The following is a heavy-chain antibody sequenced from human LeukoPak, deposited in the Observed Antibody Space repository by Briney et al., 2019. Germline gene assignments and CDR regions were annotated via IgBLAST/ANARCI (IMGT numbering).Heavy chain of an antibody. CDR3: ARASTTFDD. Sequence: SETLSLTCTVSGGSNSSYYWSWIRQPPGKGLEWIGHVSDGGRTNYSPSLRSRVSISVDTSKNQFSLKLNSVTAADTAVYFCARASTTFDDWGQGTLVTVSS. CDR1: GGSNSSYY. J-gene: IGHJ4*02. V-gene: IGHV4-59*01. D-gene: IGHD1-14*01. CDR2: VSDGGRT.